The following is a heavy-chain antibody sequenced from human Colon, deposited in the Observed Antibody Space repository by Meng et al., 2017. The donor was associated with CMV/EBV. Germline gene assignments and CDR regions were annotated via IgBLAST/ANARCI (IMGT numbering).Heavy chain of an antibody. Sequence: ASVNVSCKASGYTFTDYAIAWVRQAPGQRLEWMGRIITYNGNTNYAQHLQGRVTMTTDTSTSTAYMELRSLRSDDTAVFYCARSGGKSLDFWGQGTLVTVSS. CDR2: IITYNGNT. CDR3: ARSGGKSLDF. J-gene: IGHJ4*02. CDR1: GYTFTDYA. V-gene: IGHV1-18*01. D-gene: IGHD3-16*01.